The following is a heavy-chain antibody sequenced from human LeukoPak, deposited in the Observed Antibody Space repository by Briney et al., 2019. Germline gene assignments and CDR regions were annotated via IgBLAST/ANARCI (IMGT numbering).Heavy chain of an antibody. CDR1: GYTLTSYG. CDR2: ISAYNGNT. Sequence: ASVKVSCKASGYTLTSYGISWVRQAPGQGLEWMGWISAYNGNTNYAQKLQGRVTMTTDTSTSTAYMELRSLRSDDTAVYYCARHFWSDTLGDYWGQGTLVTVSS. V-gene: IGHV1-18*01. CDR3: ARHFWSDTLGDY. D-gene: IGHD3-3*01. J-gene: IGHJ4*02.